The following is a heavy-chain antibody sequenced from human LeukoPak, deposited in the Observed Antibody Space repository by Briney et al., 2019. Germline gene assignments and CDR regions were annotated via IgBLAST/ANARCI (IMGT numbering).Heavy chain of an antibody. CDR3: ARDESADFDY. Sequence: GGSLRLSCAASGFTFSSYGMHWVRQAPGKGREWVAVIWYDGSNKYNADSVKGRFTISRDNSKNTLYLQMTSLRAEDTAVYYCARDESADFDYWGQGTLVTVSS. CDR2: IWYDGSNK. J-gene: IGHJ4*02. V-gene: IGHV3-33*01. CDR1: GFTFSSYG. D-gene: IGHD6-19*01.